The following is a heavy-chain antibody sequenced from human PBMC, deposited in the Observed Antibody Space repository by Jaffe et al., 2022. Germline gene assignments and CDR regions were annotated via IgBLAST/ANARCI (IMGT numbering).Heavy chain of an antibody. CDR2: IRSKAYGGTT. V-gene: IGHV3-49*04. Sequence: EVQLVESGGGLVQPGRSLRLSCTASGFTFGDYAMSWVRQAPGKGLEWVGFIRSKAYGGTTEYAASVKGRFTISRDDSKSIAYLQMNSLKTEDTAVYYCTRGVRVIHSVVYYYYYMDVWGKGTTVTVSS. J-gene: IGHJ6*03. D-gene: IGHD2-21*01. CDR1: GFTFGDYA. CDR3: TRGVRVIHSVVYYYYYMDV.